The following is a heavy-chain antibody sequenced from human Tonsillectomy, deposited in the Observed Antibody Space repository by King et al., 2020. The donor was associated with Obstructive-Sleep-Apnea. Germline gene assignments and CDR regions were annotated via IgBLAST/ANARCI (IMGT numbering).Heavy chain of an antibody. CDR3: AKDPSETFSGYCGGDCQRGDGMDV. J-gene: IGHJ6*02. D-gene: IGHD2-21*02. V-gene: IGHV3-30*18. CDR1: GFTFSSYG. CDR2: ISYDGSNK. Sequence: VQLVESGGGVVQPGRSLRLSCAASGFTFSSYGMHWVRQAPGKGLEWVAVISYDGSNKYYADSVKGRFTISRDNSKNTLYLQMNSLRAEDTAVYYCAKDPSETFSGYCGGDCQRGDGMDVWGQGTTVTVSS.